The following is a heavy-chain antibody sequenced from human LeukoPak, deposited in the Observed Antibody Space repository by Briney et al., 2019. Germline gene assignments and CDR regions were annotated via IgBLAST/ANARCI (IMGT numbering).Heavy chain of an antibody. J-gene: IGHJ6*02. CDR2: INPSGGST. CDR1: GYTFTSYY. Sequence: ASVTVSCKASGYTFTSYYMHWVRQAPGQGLEWMGIINPSGGSTSYAQKFQGRVTMTRDTSTSTVYMELSSLRSEDTAVYYCARIGSSSLPGYYYYGMDVWGQGTTVTVSS. D-gene: IGHD6-6*01. V-gene: IGHV1-46*01. CDR3: ARIGSSSLPGYYYYGMDV.